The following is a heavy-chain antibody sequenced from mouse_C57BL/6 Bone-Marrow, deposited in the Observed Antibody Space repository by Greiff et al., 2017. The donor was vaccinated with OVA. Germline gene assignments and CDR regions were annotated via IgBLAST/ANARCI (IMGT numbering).Heavy chain of an antibody. CDR3: ARIYDGYYFYYFDY. D-gene: IGHD2-3*01. J-gene: IGHJ2*01. CDR1: GYSFTDYN. CDR2: INPNYGTT. Sequence: VQLKESGPELVKPGASVKISCKASGYSFTDYNMNWVKQSNGKSLEWLGVINPNYGTTSYNQKFKGKATLTVDQSSRTAYMQLNSLTSEDSAVYYCARIYDGYYFYYFDYWGQGTTLTVSS. V-gene: IGHV1-39*01.